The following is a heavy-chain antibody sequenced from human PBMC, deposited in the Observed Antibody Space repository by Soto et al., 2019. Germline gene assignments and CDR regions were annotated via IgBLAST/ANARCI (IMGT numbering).Heavy chain of an antibody. D-gene: IGHD2-2*01. J-gene: IGHJ3*02. V-gene: IGHV4-4*07. CDR3: ARGSDAYAFDI. CDR2: IYSSGTT. CDR1: GGSMSNYY. Sequence: SETLSLTCTISGGSMSNYYWSWIRQPAGKGLEYIGHIYSSGTTNYNPSLKSRVTMSKDTSENRFSLRLSSTTAADTAVYYCARGSDAYAFDIWGQGTVVTVSS.